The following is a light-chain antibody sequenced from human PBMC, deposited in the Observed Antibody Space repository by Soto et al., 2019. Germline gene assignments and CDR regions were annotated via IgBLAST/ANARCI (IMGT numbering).Light chain of an antibody. Sequence: DTVFTQSPGTLSLSPGERATLSCRASQSVRSSSLAWYQQKPGQAPRLLMSGTSSRATGIPDRFSGSGSGTDFTLTIGRLKPEDFAVYYCQQYGTSLTTFGQGTRLEIK. J-gene: IGKJ5*01. CDR3: QQYGTSLTT. CDR2: GTS. CDR1: QSVRSSS. V-gene: IGKV3-20*01.